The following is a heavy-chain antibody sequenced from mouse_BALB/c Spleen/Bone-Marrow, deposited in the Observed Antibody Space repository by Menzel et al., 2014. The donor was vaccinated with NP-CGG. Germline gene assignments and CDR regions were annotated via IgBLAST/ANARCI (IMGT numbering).Heavy chain of an antibody. D-gene: IGHD1-1*01. J-gene: IGHJ4*01. V-gene: IGHV2-9*02. Sequence: VMLVESGPGLVSPSQSLSISCTVSGFSLTSYGVHWVRQPPGQGLEWLGVIWAGGSTNYNSALMSGLSINKDNSKSQVFLKMNSLQTDDTAMYYCAREGRGYYGSSGAAMDYWGQGTTVTVSS. CDR3: AREGRGYYGSSGAAMDY. CDR2: IWAGGST. CDR1: GFSLTSYG.